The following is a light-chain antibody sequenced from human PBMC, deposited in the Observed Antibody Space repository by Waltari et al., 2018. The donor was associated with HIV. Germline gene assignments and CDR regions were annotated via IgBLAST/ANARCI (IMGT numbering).Light chain of an antibody. J-gene: IGLJ3*02. CDR2: RSN. Sequence: QSVLTQPPSASGTPGPRVTISCSGSSSTIGSNYVYWYRPLPGTAPKLLIYRSNQRPSGVPDRFSGSKSGTSASLAISGLRSENEADYYCAAWDASLSVWVFGGGTKLTVL. CDR3: AAWDASLSVWV. CDR1: SSTIGSNY. V-gene: IGLV1-47*01.